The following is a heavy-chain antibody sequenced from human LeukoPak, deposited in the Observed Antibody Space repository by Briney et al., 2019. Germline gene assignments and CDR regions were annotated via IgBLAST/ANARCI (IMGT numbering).Heavy chain of an antibody. CDR3: ARSDCSTTSCVAYYGMDV. J-gene: IGHJ6*02. Sequence: PSETLSLTCTVSGGSISNYYWNWIRHPPGKGLEWIGYIYYSGSTNYNPSLKSRVTISVDTSKNQFSLKLSSMTAADTAVYYCARSDCSTTSCVAYYGMDVWGQGTTVTVSS. CDR1: GGSISNYY. CDR2: IYYSGST. V-gene: IGHV4-59*08. D-gene: IGHD2-2*01.